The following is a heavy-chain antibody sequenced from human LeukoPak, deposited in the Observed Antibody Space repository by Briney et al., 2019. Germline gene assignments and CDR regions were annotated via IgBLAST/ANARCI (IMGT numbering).Heavy chain of an antibody. CDR3: ARAYYYDSSAYYFDS. V-gene: IGHV1-2*06. J-gene: IGHJ4*02. CDR1: GYTFNAYY. D-gene: IGHD3-22*01. Sequence: ASVKVSCKASGYTFNAYYMHWVRQAPGQGLEWMGRINPNSGDTNYAQKFQGRVTMTRDTSISTAYMELSRPRSDDTAVYYCARAYYYDSSAYYFDSWGQGTLVTVSS. CDR2: INPNSGDT.